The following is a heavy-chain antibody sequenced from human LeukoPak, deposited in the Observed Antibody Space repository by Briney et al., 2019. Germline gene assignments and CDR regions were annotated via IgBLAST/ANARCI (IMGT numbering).Heavy chain of an antibody. CDR3: ARDRRGGATFPYYGMDV. V-gene: IGHV1-46*01. CDR1: GYTFTSYY. Sequence: GASVKASCKASGYTFTSYYMHWVRQAPGQGLEWMGIINPSGGSTNYAQKLQGRVTMTTDTSTSTAYMELRSLRSDDTAVYYCARDRRGGATFPYYGMDVWGQGTTVTVSS. CDR2: INPSGGST. J-gene: IGHJ6*02. D-gene: IGHD1-26*01.